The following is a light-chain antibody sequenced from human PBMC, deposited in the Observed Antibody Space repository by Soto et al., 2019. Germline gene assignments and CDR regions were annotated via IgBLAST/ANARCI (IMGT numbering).Light chain of an antibody. CDR3: KQYANSPFI. V-gene: IGKV3-20*01. J-gene: IGKJ2*01. CDR1: QSVSSNY. Sequence: EIVLTQSPGTLPLSPGERATLSCRASQSVSSNYLVWYQQKPGQAPRPLIYGASSRATGIPDRFSGSGSGKDSPLTISRLEPEDLEVYYCKQYANSPFIFGRGTKLEIK. CDR2: GAS.